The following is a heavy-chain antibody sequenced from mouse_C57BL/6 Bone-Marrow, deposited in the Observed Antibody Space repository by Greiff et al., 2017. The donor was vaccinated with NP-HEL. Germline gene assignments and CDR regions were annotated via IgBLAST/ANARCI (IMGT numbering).Heavy chain of an antibody. J-gene: IGHJ1*03. D-gene: IGHD1-1*01. V-gene: IGHV1-81*01. CDR3: ADYYGSSWYFDV. CDR2: ISPRSGNT. Sequence: QVQLQQSGAELARPGASVKLSCKASGYTFTRYGISWVKQRTGQGLEWIGEISPRSGNTYYNEKFKGTATLTEDKSSSTAYMELRSLTSEDSAVYFGADYYGSSWYFDVWGTGTTVTVSS. CDR1: GYTFTRYG.